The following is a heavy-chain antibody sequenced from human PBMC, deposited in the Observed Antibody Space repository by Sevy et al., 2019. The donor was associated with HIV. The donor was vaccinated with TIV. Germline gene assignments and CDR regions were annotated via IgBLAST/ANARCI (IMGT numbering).Heavy chain of an antibody. Sequence: GGSLRLSCAASGFTFSSYGMHWVRQAPGKGLEWVAVIWYDGSNKYYADSVKGRFTISRDNSKNTLYLQMNSLRAEDTAVYYCARDGGRKQLVLTVPMDVWGQGTTVTVSS. CDR2: IWYDGSNK. J-gene: IGHJ6*02. V-gene: IGHV3-33*01. CDR1: GFTFSSYG. CDR3: ARDGGRKQLVLTVPMDV. D-gene: IGHD6-13*01.